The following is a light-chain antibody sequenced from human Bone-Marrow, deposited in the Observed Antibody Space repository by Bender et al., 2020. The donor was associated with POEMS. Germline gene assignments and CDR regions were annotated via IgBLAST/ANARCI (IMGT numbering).Light chain of an antibody. CDR1: SSNMGAGYG. Sequence: QSVLTQPPSVSGAPGQTVTISCTGTSSNMGAGYGVNWYQQLPGTAPKLLIYNNENRPSGGPDRSSGSKSGTSASLAITGLQAEDEADYYCQSYDIRLSGWVFGGGTKLTAL. J-gene: IGLJ3*02. CDR3: QSYDIRLSGWV. CDR2: NNE. V-gene: IGLV1-40*01.